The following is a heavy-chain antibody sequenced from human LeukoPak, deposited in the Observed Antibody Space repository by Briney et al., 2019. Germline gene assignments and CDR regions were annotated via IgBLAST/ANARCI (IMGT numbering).Heavy chain of an antibody. D-gene: IGHD1-1*01. CDR1: GGSFSGYY. Sequence: SETLSLTCAVYGGSFSGYYWSWIRQPPGKGLEWIGEINHSGSTNYNPSLKSRVTISVDTSKNQFSLKLGSVTAADTAVYYCARGPTGTPGYFDYWGQGTLVTVSS. J-gene: IGHJ4*02. CDR3: ARGPTGTPGYFDY. V-gene: IGHV4-34*01. CDR2: INHSGST.